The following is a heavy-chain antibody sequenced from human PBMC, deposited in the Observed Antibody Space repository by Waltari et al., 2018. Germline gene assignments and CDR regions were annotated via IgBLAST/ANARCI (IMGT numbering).Heavy chain of an antibody. D-gene: IGHD3-10*01. Sequence: QLQLQESGPGLVKPSETLSLTCTVSGGSISSSSYYWGWVRQPPGKGLEWIGSIYYSGSTYYNPSLKRRVTISVDTSKNQFSLKLSSVTAADTAVYYWAKRTGFPYYFDYWGQGTLVTVSS. CDR2: IYYSGST. V-gene: IGHV4-39*07. J-gene: IGHJ4*02. CDR1: GGSISSSSYY. CDR3: AKRTGFPYYFDY.